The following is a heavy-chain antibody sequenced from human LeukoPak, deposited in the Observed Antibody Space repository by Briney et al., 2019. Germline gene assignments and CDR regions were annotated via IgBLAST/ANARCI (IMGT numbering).Heavy chain of an antibody. CDR1: GFTFNSYW. D-gene: IGHD2-15*01. J-gene: IGHJ4*02. V-gene: IGHV3-74*01. CDR3: ARTIRSGQAH. CDR2: ISTDGFST. Sequence: GGSLRLSCAASGFTFNSYWMHWVRQARGKGLVWVSRISTDGFSTIYADSVKGRLTISRDNSKNTLYLQMNSLRAEDTAVYYCARTIRSGQAHWGQGTLVTVSS.